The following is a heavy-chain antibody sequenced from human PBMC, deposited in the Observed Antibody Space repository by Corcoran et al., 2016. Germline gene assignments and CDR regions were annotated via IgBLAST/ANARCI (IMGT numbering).Heavy chain of an antibody. J-gene: IGHJ1*01. CDR1: GGSFSGYY. CDR2: INHSGST. Sequence: QVQLQQWGAGLLKPSETLSLTCAVYGGSFSGYYWSWIRQPPGKGLEWIGEINHSGSTNYNPSLKSRVTISVDTSKNQFSLKLSSVTAADTAVYYCARGREAAAGTRSPEYFQHWGQGTLVTVSS. CDR3: ARGREAAAGTRSPEYFQH. V-gene: IGHV4-34*01. D-gene: IGHD6-13*01.